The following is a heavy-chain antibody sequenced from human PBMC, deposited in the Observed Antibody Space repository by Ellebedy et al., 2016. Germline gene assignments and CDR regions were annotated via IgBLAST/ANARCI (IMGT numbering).Heavy chain of an antibody. D-gene: IGHD4-23*01. CDR3: ARADYVGNSDLDY. J-gene: IGHJ4*02. Sequence: ASVKVSXKASRYTFTGYYMHWVRQAPGQGLEWMGWINPNNGVTNYAQNFQGRVTMTTDTSIYTANMELSRLTSDDTAVYYCARADYVGNSDLDYWGQGTLVTVSS. CDR2: INPNNGVT. CDR1: RYTFTGYY. V-gene: IGHV1-2*02.